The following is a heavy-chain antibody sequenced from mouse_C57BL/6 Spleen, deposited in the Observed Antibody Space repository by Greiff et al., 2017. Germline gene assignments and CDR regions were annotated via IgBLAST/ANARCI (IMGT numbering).Heavy chain of an antibody. CDR2: IHPNSGST. Sequence: QVQLQQPGAELVKPGASVKLSCKASGYTFTSYWMHWVKQRPGQGLEWIGMIHPNSGSTNYNEKFKSKATLTVDKSSSTAYMQLSSLTSEDSAVYYCARFYYYGSSYSYAMDYWGQGTSVTVSS. V-gene: IGHV1-64*01. CDR3: ARFYYYGSSYSYAMDY. J-gene: IGHJ4*01. CDR1: GYTFTSYW. D-gene: IGHD1-1*01.